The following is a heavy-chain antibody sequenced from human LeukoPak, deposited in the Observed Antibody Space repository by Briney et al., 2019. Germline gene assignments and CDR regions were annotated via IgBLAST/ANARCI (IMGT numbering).Heavy chain of an antibody. J-gene: IGHJ4*02. D-gene: IGHD3-10*02. CDR2: IGGGGDST. Sequence: GGSLRFSCAASGFTFNSYAMNWVRQAPGKGLEWVSVIGGGGDSTYYADSVKGRFTISRDNSKNTLYLQMNSLRAEDTAIYYCAKDVRGYNRPIDHWGQGTLVTVSS. V-gene: IGHV3-23*01. CDR3: AKDVRGYNRPIDH. CDR1: GFTFNSYA.